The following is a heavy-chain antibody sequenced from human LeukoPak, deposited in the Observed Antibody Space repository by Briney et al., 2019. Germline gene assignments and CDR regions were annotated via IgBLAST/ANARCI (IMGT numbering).Heavy chain of an antibody. CDR1: GYTFTSYD. Sequence: ASVKVSCKASGYTFTSYDINWVRQATGQGLERMGWMNPNSGNTGYAQKFQGRVTMTRNTSISTAYMELSSLRSEDTAVYYCARGAYRYCSGGSCPLFDPWGQGTLVTVSS. CDR3: ARGAYRYCSGGSCPLFDP. J-gene: IGHJ5*02. D-gene: IGHD2-15*01. V-gene: IGHV1-8*01. CDR2: MNPNSGNT.